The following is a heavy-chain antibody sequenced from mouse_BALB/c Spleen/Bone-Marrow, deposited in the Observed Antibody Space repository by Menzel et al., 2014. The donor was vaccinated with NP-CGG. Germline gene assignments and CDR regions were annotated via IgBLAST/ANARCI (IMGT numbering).Heavy chain of an antibody. J-gene: IGHJ3*01. V-gene: IGHV5-9-4*01. Sequence: EVMLVESGGGLVKPGGSLKLSCAVSGFTFSNYAMSWVRQSPEKRLEWVAEISSSGTYTYYPDTVTGRFTISRDNAKKXLYLEMSGLRSEDTAMYYCARGERRGAWLAYWGQGTLVTVSA. CDR1: GFTFSNYA. D-gene: IGHD2-12*01. CDR3: ARGERRGAWLAY. CDR2: ISSSGTYT.